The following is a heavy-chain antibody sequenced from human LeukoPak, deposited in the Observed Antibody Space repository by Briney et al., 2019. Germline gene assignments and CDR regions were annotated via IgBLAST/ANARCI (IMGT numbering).Heavy chain of an antibody. V-gene: IGHV3-23*01. J-gene: IGHJ4*02. CDR2: ISVSGGST. CDR1: GFTFSSYA. Sequence: AGSLRLSCVASGFTFSSYAVSWVRQAPGKGLEWVSAISVSGGSTDYADSVKGRFTISRDNSKNTLYLQMNSLRAEDTAVYYCSNTVDWGQGTLVTVSS. CDR3: SNTVD.